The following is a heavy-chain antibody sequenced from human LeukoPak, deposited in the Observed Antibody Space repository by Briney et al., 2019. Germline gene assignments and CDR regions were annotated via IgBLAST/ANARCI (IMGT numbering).Heavy chain of an antibody. J-gene: IGHJ4*02. D-gene: IGHD3-22*01. V-gene: IGHV3-23*01. CDR3: AKRGIDYDSSGCLDY. CDR2: IMDSGGNT. Sequence: QPGGSLRLSCAASGFTVSSNYMSWVRQAPWKGLERVSVIMDSGGNTYYGDSVKGRFTISRDNSKNTLYLPMNSLRVEDTAVYYCAKRGIDYDSSGCLDYWGQGTLVTVSS. CDR1: GFTVSSNY.